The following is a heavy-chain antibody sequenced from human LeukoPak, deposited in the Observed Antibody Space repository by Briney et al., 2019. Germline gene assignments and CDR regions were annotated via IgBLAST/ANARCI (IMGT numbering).Heavy chain of an antibody. D-gene: IGHD3-10*01. CDR2: ISWNSDMI. CDR1: GFTFDDYA. J-gene: IGHJ4*02. Sequence: GGSLRLSCAASGFTFDDYAMHWVRQAPGKGLEWVSGISWNSDMIGYADSVKGRFTISRDNAKNSLYLQMNSLRAEDMALYYCAKSKYLGGSYDYWGQGALVTVSS. V-gene: IGHV3-9*03. CDR3: AKSKYLGGSYDY.